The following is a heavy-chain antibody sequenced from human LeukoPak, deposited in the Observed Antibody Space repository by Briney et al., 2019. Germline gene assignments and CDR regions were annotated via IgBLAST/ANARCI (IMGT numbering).Heavy chain of an antibody. CDR2: ISYDGSNK. J-gene: IGHJ6*02. CDR3: ARADPGSGSARLYHGMDV. V-gene: IGHV3-30-3*01. Sequence: ISYDGSNKYYADSVKGRFTIARDNPKNTLYLQMNSLRAEETAVYYCARADPGSGSARLYHGMDVWGQGTAVTVSS. D-gene: IGHD6-25*01.